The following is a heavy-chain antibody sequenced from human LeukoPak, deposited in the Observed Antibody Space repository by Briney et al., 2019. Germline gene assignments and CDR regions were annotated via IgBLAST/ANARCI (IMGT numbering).Heavy chain of an antibody. D-gene: IGHD3/OR15-3a*01. J-gene: IGHJ4*02. CDR2: IYHSGST. CDR3: ARVAQGSGYYTLDY. Sequence: PSETLSLTCTVSGGSISSGGYYWGWIRQPPGKGLEWIGSIYHSGSTYYNPSLKSRVTISVDTSKNQFSLKLSSVTAADTAVYYCARVAQGSGYYTLDYWGQGTLVTVSS. CDR1: GGSISSGGYY. V-gene: IGHV4-39*07.